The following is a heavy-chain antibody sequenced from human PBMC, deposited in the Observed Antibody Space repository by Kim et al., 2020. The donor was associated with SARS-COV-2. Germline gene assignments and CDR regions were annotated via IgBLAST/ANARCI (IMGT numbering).Heavy chain of an antibody. CDR1: GFTVSSNY. Sequence: GGSLRLSCAASGFTVSSNYMSWVRQAPGKGLEWVSVIYSGGSTYYADSVKGRFTISRDNSKNTLYLQMNSLRAEDTAVYYCARDLLGSWSNSDYYYYGMDVWGQGTTVTVSS. D-gene: IGHD1-26*01. CDR3: ARDLLGSWSNSDYYYYGMDV. V-gene: IGHV3-53*01. CDR2: IYSGGST. J-gene: IGHJ6*02.